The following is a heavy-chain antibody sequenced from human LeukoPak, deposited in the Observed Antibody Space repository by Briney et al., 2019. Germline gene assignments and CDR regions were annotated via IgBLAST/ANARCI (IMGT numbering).Heavy chain of an antibody. CDR1: GGSFSGYY. Sequence: SETLSLTCAVYGGSFSGYYWSWLRQPPGKGLEWIGEINHSGSTNYNPSLKSRVTISVDTSKNQFSLKLSSVTAADTAVYYCARGGSPGTRYYYDSSGYRRYFDLWGRGTLVTVSS. V-gene: IGHV4-34*01. D-gene: IGHD3-22*01. CDR3: ARGGSPGTRYYYDSSGYRRYFDL. CDR2: INHSGST. J-gene: IGHJ2*01.